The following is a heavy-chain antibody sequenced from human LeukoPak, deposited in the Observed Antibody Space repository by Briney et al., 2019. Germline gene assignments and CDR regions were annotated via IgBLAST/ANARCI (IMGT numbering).Heavy chain of an antibody. CDR3: ARGPPGWELQSYYYYYMDV. D-gene: IGHD2-15*01. Sequence: SQTLSLTCAISGDSVSSNSAAWNWIRQSPSRGLEWLGRTYYRSKWYNDYAVSVKSRITINPDTSKNQFSLQLNSVTPEDTAVYYCARGPPGWELQSYYYYYMDVWGKGTTVTVSS. CDR2: TYYRSKWYN. J-gene: IGHJ6*03. V-gene: IGHV6-1*01. CDR1: GDSVSSNSAA.